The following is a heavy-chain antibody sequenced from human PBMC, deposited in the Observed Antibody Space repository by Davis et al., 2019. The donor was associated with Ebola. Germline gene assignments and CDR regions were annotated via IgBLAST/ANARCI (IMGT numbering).Heavy chain of an antibody. CDR2: INPNSGGT. D-gene: IGHD6-6*01. Sequence: ASVKVSCKASGYTFTSYYMHWVRQAPGQGLEWMGWINPNSGGTNYAQKFQGRVTMTRDTSISTAYMELSRLRSDDTAVYYCARQARIAARPGAFDIWGQGTMVTVSS. J-gene: IGHJ3*02. CDR3: ARQARIAARPGAFDI. V-gene: IGHV1-2*02. CDR1: GYTFTSYY.